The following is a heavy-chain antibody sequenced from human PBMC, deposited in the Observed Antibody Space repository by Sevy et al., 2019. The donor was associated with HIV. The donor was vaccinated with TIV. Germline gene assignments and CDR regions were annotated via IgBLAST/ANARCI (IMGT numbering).Heavy chain of an antibody. CDR2: IRSKANSYAT. Sequence: GGSLRLSCAASGFTFSGSAMHWVRQASGKGLEWVGRIRSKANSYATAYAASVKGRFTISRDDSKNTAYLKMNSLKTEDTAVYYCTRRPREWPGPLYGMDVWGQGTTVTVSS. CDR1: GFTFSGSA. D-gene: IGHD3-3*01. V-gene: IGHV3-73*01. J-gene: IGHJ6*02. CDR3: TRRPREWPGPLYGMDV.